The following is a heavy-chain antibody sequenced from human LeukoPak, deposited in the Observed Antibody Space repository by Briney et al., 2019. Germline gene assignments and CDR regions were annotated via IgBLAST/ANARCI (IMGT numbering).Heavy chain of an antibody. CDR2: ISSSSSTI. V-gene: IGHV3-48*01. CDR3: AKDNPGAFDI. D-gene: IGHD1-14*01. Sequence: GRSLRLSCAASGFTFSSYSMNWVRQAPGKGLEWVSYISSSSSTIYYADSVKGRFTISRDNSKNTLYLQMNSLRAEDTAVYYCAKDNPGAFDIWGQGTMVTVSS. CDR1: GFTFSSYS. J-gene: IGHJ3*02.